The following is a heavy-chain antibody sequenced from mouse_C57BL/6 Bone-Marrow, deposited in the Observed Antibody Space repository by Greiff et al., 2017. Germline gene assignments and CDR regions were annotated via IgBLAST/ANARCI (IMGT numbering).Heavy chain of an antibody. CDR2: ISYSGST. Sequence: EVQGVESGPGLAKPSQTLSLTCSVTGYSITSAYWNWIRKFPRNKLEYMGYISYSGSTYYNPSLKRRISITRDTSKNQYYTQLNYVTTEETATYDCARYGGLCDYFDYWGQGTTLTVSS. D-gene: IGHD2-2*01. V-gene: IGHV3-8*01. CDR3: ARYGGLCDYFDY. CDR1: GYSITSAY. J-gene: IGHJ2*01.